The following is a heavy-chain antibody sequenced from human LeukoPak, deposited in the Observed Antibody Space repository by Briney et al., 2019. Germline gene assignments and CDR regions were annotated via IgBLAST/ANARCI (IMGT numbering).Heavy chain of an antibody. Sequence: GGSLRLSCAASGFTFSDYEMNWVRQAPGKGLEWVSYISSSASIIYYSDSVKGRFTISRDNAKNSLYLQMNSLRAEDTAVYYCARGYPYSSGWYDAFDIWGQGTMVTVSS. CDR1: GFTFSDYE. CDR3: ARGYPYSSGWYDAFDI. V-gene: IGHV3-48*03. D-gene: IGHD6-19*01. J-gene: IGHJ3*02. CDR2: ISSSASII.